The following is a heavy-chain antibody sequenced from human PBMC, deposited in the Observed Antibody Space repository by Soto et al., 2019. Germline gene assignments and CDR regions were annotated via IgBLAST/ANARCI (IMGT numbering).Heavy chain of an antibody. Sequence: GESLKISCKGSGYNFTSYWIDWVRQMPEKGLEWMGRIDPSDSYTNYSPSFQGHVTISAEKTISTACLQWSSLKASDTAMYYCARGRVAVAPLDYSGQGTMPTVYS. CDR2: IDPSDSYT. D-gene: IGHD6-19*01. CDR3: ARGRVAVAPLDY. V-gene: IGHV5-10-1*01. CDR1: GYNFTSYW. J-gene: IGHJ4*02.